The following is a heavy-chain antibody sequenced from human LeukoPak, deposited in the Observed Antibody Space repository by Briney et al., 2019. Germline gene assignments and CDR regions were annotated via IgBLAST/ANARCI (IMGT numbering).Heavy chain of an antibody. D-gene: IGHD3-3*01. CDR3: ARAWSIDY. J-gene: IGHJ4*02. CDR2: IKQDGSEK. V-gene: IGHV3-7*01. CDR1: GFSFGNYW. Sequence: GGSLRLSCTASGFSFGNYWMTWLRQAPGKGLEWVANIKQDGSEKYYVDSVKGRFTISRDNAKNSLYLQMNSLRAEDTAVYYCARAWSIDYWGQGTLVTVSS.